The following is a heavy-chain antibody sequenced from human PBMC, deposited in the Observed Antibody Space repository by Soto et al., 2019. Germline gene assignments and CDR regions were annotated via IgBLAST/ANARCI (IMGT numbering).Heavy chain of an antibody. V-gene: IGHV3-21*06. Sequence: GGSLRLSCAASGFTFSNYNMVWVRQAPGKGLEWVSSISGSGSDIYYADSLKGRVSISRDNAKNTAYLQMDSLRADDTAVYFCARETDGYDLFYSGLDVWGQGTTVPVYS. CDR2: ISGSGSDI. J-gene: IGHJ6*02. CDR1: GFTFSNYN. CDR3: ARETDGYDLFYSGLDV. D-gene: IGHD5-12*01.